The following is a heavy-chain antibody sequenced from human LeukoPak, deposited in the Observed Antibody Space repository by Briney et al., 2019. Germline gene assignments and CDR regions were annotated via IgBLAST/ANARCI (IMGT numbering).Heavy chain of an antibody. Sequence: SETLSLTCAVYGGSFSGYGWSWIRQAPGKGLEWIGDIYQGGSTNYNPSFKSRVTISTDTSKIQLSLKVRSVTAADTAIYYCARRGDGDYSTRYFDLWGRGTLVTVSS. D-gene: IGHD4-17*01. CDR3: ARRGDGDYSTRYFDL. CDR2: IYQGGST. CDR1: GGSFSGYG. J-gene: IGHJ2*01. V-gene: IGHV4-34*01.